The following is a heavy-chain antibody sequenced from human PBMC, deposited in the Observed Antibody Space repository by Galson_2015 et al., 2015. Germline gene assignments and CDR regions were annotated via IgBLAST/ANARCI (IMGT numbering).Heavy chain of an antibody. V-gene: IGHV2-5*02. J-gene: IGHJ4*02. Sequence: PALVKPTQTLTLTCTFSGFSLSTSGVGVAWIRQPPGKALEWLALIFWDDGKRYSASLKSRLTITKDTSKNQVVLTVTNMDPVDTATYYCAHRTTVSAGFDLWGQGTLVTVSS. CDR1: GFSLSTSGVG. CDR3: AHRTTVSAGFDL. D-gene: IGHD4-17*01. CDR2: IFWDDGK.